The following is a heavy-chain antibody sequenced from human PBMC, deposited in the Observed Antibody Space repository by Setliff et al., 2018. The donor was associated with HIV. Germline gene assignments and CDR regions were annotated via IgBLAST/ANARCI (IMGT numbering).Heavy chain of an antibody. J-gene: IGHJ4*02. CDR2: IYTSGST. Sequence: SETLSLTCTVSGGSISSNSYYWSWIRQPAGKGLEWIGHIYTSGSTNYNPSLKSRATISVDTSKNQFSLNLRSVTAADTAVYYCARERDFYYDNSGYSFDYWGQGTLVTVSS. CDR3: ARERDFYYDNSGYSFDY. V-gene: IGHV4-61*09. D-gene: IGHD3-22*01. CDR1: GGSISSNSYY.